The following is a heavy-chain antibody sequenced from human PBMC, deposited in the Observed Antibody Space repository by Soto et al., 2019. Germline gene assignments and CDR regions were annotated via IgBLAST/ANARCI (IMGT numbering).Heavy chain of an antibody. V-gene: IGHV3-48*02. CDR3: ARETYYYDSSGYYTYFDY. Sequence: PRGSLRLSCAASGFTFSSYSMNWVRQAPGKGLEWVSYISSSSSTIYYADSVKGRFTISRDNAKNSLYLQMNSLRDEDTAVYYCARETYYYDSSGYYTYFDYWGQGTLVTVSS. D-gene: IGHD3-22*01. CDR2: ISSSSSTI. CDR1: GFTFSSYS. J-gene: IGHJ4*02.